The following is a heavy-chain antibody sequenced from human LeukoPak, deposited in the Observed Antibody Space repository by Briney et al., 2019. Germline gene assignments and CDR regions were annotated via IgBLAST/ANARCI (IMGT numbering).Heavy chain of an antibody. CDR2: IIPIFGTA. Sequence: GASVKVSCKASGGTFSSYAISWVRQAPGQGLEWMGRIIPIFGTANYAQKFQGRVTITADKSTSTAYMELSSLRSEDTAVYYCATGGGRSSTSCYAETFDYWGQGTLVTVSS. CDR3: ATGGGRSSTSCYAETFDY. CDR1: GGTFSSYA. V-gene: IGHV1-69*06. J-gene: IGHJ4*02. D-gene: IGHD2-2*01.